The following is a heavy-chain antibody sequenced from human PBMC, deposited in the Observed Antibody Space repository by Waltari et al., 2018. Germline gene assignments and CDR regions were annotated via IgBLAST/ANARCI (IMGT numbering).Heavy chain of an antibody. Sequence: QVQLVQSGAEVKKPGASVKVSCKASGYTFTSYAMHWVRQAPGQRLEWMGWINAGNGNTKSSQKFQGRVTITRDTSASTAYMELSSLRSEDTAVYYCASRIAAAAIPLGYWGQGTLVTVSS. D-gene: IGHD6-13*01. J-gene: IGHJ4*02. CDR3: ASRIAAAAIPLGY. CDR2: INAGNGNT. CDR1: GYTFTSYA. V-gene: IGHV1-3*01.